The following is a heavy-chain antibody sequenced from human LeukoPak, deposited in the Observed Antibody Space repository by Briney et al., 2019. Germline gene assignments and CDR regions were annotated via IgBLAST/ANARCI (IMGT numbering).Heavy chain of an antibody. D-gene: IGHD1-26*01. V-gene: IGHV3-20*04. CDR3: ARDPYSGSYGNYYYYFMDV. CDR1: GFTFDDYG. CDR2: INWNGGST. J-gene: IGHJ6*03. Sequence: GGSLRLSCAASGFTFDDYGMSWVRQAPGKGLEWVSGINWNGGSTGYADSVKGRFTISRDNAKNSLYLQMNSLRAEDTALYYCARDPYSGSYGNYYYYFMDVWGKGTTVTISS.